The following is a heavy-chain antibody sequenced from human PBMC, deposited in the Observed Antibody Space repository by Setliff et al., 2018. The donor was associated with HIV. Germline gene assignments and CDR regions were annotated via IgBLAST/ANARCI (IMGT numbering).Heavy chain of an antibody. V-gene: IGHV1-69*06. CDR2: IIPIFGTA. Sequence: GASVKVSCKASGGTFSSYAISWVRQAPGQGLEWMGGIIPIFGTANYAQKFQGRFPITADTSTSTAFMELTSLTSEDTAFYYCARNHRNYIGYGGFDSWGQGILVTVSS. CDR1: GGTFSSYA. CDR3: ARNHRNYIGYGGFDS. D-gene: IGHD3-16*01. J-gene: IGHJ4*02.